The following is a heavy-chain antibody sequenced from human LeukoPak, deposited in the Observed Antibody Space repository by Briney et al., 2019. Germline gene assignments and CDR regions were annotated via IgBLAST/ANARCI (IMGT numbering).Heavy chain of an antibody. J-gene: IGHJ4*02. CDR2: IKTDGSTS. V-gene: IGHV3-74*01. CDR3: ALSAGTALLDY. CDR1: GFTFSSYW. D-gene: IGHD6-19*01. Sequence: GGSLRLSCAVSGFTFSSYWMHWVRHAPGKGLVWVSHIKTDGSTSAYADSVKGRFTISRDNAKNTLYLQMNSLRAEDTAVYYCALSAGTALLDYWGQGTLVTVSS.